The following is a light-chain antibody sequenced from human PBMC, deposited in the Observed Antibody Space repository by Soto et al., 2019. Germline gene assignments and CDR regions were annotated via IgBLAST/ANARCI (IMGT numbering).Light chain of an antibody. J-gene: IGLJ1*01. CDR3: CSYAGSSNV. Sequence: QSALTQPASVSGSPGQSITISCTGTSSDLGKYNYVSWFQQHPGKAPKLMIYEVTNRPSGVSSRFSGSKSGNTASLTVSGLQTDDEADYYCCSYAGSSNVFGTGTKLTVL. CDR1: SSDLGKYNY. V-gene: IGLV2-14*01. CDR2: EVT.